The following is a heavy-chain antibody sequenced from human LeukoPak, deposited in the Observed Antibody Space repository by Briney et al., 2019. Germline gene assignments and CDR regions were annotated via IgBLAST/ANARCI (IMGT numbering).Heavy chain of an antibody. CDR1: GFTFDDYA. CDR3: AKALGYDGTDY. CDR2: ISWNSGSI. Sequence: GGSLRLSCAASGFTFDDYAMHWVRQASGKGLEWVSGISWNSGSIGYADSVKGRFTISRDNAKNSLYLQMNSLRAEDTALYYCAKALGYDGTDYWGQGTLVTVSS. V-gene: IGHV3-9*01. J-gene: IGHJ4*02. D-gene: IGHD5-12*01.